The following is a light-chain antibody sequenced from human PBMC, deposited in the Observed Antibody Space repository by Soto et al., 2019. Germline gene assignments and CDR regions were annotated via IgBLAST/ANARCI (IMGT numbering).Light chain of an antibody. J-gene: IGKJ1*01. V-gene: IGKV1-27*01. CDR1: QVISNY. CDR3: QKYNSAPQT. Sequence: DIQITQSPSSLSPSVWGSFTITCRASQVISNYLAWYQQKPGKVPKLLIYAASTLQSGVPSRFSGSGSGTDFTLTISSLQPEDVATYYCQKYNSAPQTFGQGTKVDIK. CDR2: AAS.